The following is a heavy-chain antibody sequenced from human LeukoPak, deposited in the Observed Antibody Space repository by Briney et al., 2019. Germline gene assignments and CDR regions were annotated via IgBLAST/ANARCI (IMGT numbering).Heavy chain of an antibody. CDR2: ISGSGGST. CDR1: GFTFSSYA. D-gene: IGHD1-1*01. CDR3: ANVPRPGNDDY. Sequence: GSLRLSCAASGFTFSSYAMSWVRQAPGKGLEWVSAISGSGGSTYYADSVMGRFTISRDNSKNTLYLQMNSLRAEDTAVYYCANVPRPGNDDYWGQGTLVTVSS. V-gene: IGHV3-23*01. J-gene: IGHJ4*02.